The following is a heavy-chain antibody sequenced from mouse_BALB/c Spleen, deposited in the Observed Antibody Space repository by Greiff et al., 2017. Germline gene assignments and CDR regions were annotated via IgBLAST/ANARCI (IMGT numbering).Heavy chain of an antibody. CDR3: ARQGYGNYVEAMDY. Sequence: EVKLEESGGDLVKPGGSLKLSCAASGFTFSSYGMSWVRQTPDKRLEWVATISSGGSYTYYPDSVKGRFTISRDNAKNTLYLQMSSLKSEDTAMYYCARQGYGNYVEAMDYWGQGTSVTVSS. CDR2: ISSGGSYT. V-gene: IGHV5-6*02. CDR1: GFTFSSYG. J-gene: IGHJ4*01. D-gene: IGHD2-10*02.